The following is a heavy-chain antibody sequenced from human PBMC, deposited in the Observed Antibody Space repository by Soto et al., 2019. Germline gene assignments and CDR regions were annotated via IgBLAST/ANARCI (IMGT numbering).Heavy chain of an antibody. D-gene: IGHD7-27*01. CDR3: ARASSRWGSEAAY. V-gene: IGHV3-53*01. CDR1: GLTVSGNY. CDR2: IYSDGST. Sequence: EVQLVESGGGLIHPGGSLRLSCAASGLTVSGNYMGWVRQAPGKGLEWVSGIYSDGSTIYADSVKGRFTIFRDNSKNTLYLQMNSLRAEDTAVYHCARASSRWGSEAAYWGQETLVTVSS. J-gene: IGHJ4*02.